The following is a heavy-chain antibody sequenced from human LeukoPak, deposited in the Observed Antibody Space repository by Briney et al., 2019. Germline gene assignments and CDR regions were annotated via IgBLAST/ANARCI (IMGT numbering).Heavy chain of an antibody. V-gene: IGHV3-9*03. CDR3: AKDSGSFPFHFDY. CDR1: GFTFDGYA. J-gene: IGHJ4*02. CDR2: ISWNSGSI. D-gene: IGHD1-26*01. Sequence: PGRSLRLSCAASGFTFDGYAMHWVRQAPGKGLEWVSGISWNSGSIGYADSVKGRFTISRDNAKNSLYLQMNSLRAEDMALYYCAKDSGSFPFHFDYWGQGTLVTVSS.